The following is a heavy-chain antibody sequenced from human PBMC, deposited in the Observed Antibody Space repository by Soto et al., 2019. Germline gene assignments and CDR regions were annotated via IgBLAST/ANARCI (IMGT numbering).Heavy chain of an antibody. D-gene: IGHD5-12*01. Sequence: VQLVESGGGLVKPGGSLRLSCEASGFTFSDYYMSWIRQAPGKGLEWVSYITSSRSNFTNYADSVKGRFTISRDNAKNSVYLQMDSLRVEDTAVYYCVRDRGYSGFFYWGQGVLVTVSA. V-gene: IGHV3-11*06. CDR3: VRDRGYSGFFY. CDR1: GFTFSDYY. CDR2: ITSSRSNFT. J-gene: IGHJ4*02.